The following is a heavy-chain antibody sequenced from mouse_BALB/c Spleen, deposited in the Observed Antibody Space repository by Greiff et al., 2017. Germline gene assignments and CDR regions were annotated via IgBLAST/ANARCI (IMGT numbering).Heavy chain of an antibody. D-gene: IGHD1-2*01. V-gene: IGHV1-4*01. Sequence: VKLLESGAELARPGASVKMSCKASGYTFTSYTMHWVKQRPGQGLEWIGYINPSSGYTNYNQKFKDKATLTADKSSSTAYMQLSSLTSEDSAVYYCARTPLLRLYAMDYWGQGTSVTVSS. J-gene: IGHJ4*01. CDR3: ARTPLLRLYAMDY. CDR2: INPSSGYT. CDR1: GYTFTSYT.